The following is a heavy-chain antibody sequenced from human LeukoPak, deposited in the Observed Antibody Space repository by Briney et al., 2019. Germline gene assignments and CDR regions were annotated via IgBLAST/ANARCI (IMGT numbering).Heavy chain of an antibody. D-gene: IGHD3-3*01. V-gene: IGHV3-30*02. CDR3: AKGVTIFGVVIYYMDV. Sequence: GGSLRLSCAASGFTFSSYGMHWVRQAPGKGLEWVAFIRYDGSNKYYADSVKGRFTISRDNSKNTLYLQMDSLRAEDTAVYYCAKGVTIFGVVIYYMDVWGKGTTVTVSS. CDR2: IRYDGSNK. CDR1: GFTFSSYG. J-gene: IGHJ6*03.